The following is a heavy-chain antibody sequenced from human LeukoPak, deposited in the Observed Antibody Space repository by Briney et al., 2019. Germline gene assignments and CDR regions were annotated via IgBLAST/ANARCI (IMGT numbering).Heavy chain of an antibody. CDR1: GXSISGYY. D-gene: IGHD2-15*01. Sequence: PSETLSLTWTVSGXSISGYYGGWIHHPPRKGLESIGYIYYSGRTTSNPSLKSRVTISVDTSKNQFSLKLSSVTAADTAVYYCARIGVGKAFDYWGQGTLVTVSS. CDR2: IYYSGRT. CDR3: ARIGVGKAFDY. J-gene: IGHJ4*02. V-gene: IGHV4-59*01.